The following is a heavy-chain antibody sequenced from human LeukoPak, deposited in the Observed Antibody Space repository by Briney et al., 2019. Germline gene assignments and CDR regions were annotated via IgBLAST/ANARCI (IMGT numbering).Heavy chain of an antibody. D-gene: IGHD4-17*01. J-gene: IGHJ4*02. CDR3: ARTHYGDYRNFDY. CDR1: GGTVSRYP. CDR2: IIPIFGTA. Sequence: SVKVSCKASGGTVSRYPISWVRQAPGQGLEWMGGIIPIFGTANYAQKFQGRVTITADESTSTAYMELSSLRSEDTAVYYCARTHYGDYRNFDYWGQGTLVTVSS. V-gene: IGHV1-69*13.